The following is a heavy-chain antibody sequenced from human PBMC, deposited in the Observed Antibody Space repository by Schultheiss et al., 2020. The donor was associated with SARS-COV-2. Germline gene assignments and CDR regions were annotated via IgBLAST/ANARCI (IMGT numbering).Heavy chain of an antibody. V-gene: IGHV4-34*01. CDR3: ARTHRGDWFDP. Sequence: SETLSLTCAVYGGSFSGYYWSWIRQPPGKGLEWIGSIYHSGSTNYNPSLKSRVTISVDKSKNQFSLKLSSVTAADTAVYYCARTHRGDWFDPWGQGTLVTVSS. J-gene: IGHJ5*02. D-gene: IGHD3-10*01. CDR1: GGSFSGYY. CDR2: IYHSGST.